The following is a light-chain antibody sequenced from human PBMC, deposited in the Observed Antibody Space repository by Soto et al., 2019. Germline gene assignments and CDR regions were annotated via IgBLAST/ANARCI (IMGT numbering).Light chain of an antibody. J-gene: IGKJ5*01. Sequence: EIVAINSPPTLSLARGERATXSCRASQSVSSNLAWYEQKPVEAARLLIYGESTRASRIEAGFSGSGSGTEFTVTLSSRKSEDFAGYYCQQYTIWTFG. CDR2: GES. CDR1: QSVSSN. CDR3: QQYTIWT. V-gene: IGKV3-15*01.